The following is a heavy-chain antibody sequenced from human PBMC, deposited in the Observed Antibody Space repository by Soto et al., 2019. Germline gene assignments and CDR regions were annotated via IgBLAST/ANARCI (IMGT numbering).Heavy chain of an antibody. D-gene: IGHD2-8*01. V-gene: IGHV1-69*01. CDR1: GGTFSSYA. Sequence: QVQLVQSGAEVKKPGSSVKVSCKASGGTFSSYAISWVRQAPGQGLEWMGGIIPIFGTANYAQKFQGRVTITADESTSKAYMELSSLRSEDTAVYYCARGRHAHYYYGMDVWGQGTTVTVSS. CDR2: IIPIFGTA. J-gene: IGHJ6*02. CDR3: ARGRHAHYYYGMDV.